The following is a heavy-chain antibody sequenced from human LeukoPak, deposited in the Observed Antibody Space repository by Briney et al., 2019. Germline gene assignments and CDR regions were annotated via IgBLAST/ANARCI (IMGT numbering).Heavy chain of an antibody. CDR1: GFTFSSYA. D-gene: IGHD6-13*01. Sequence: PGGSLRLSCAASGFTFSSYAMTWVRQAPGKGLEWVSATSAHGTSTYYADSVKGRFTISRDNSKNTLYLQMNSLRAEDTAVYYCVKTRRYSKDGMDVWGQGTTVTVSS. V-gene: IGHV3-23*01. J-gene: IGHJ6*02. CDR2: TSAHGTST. CDR3: VKTRRYSKDGMDV.